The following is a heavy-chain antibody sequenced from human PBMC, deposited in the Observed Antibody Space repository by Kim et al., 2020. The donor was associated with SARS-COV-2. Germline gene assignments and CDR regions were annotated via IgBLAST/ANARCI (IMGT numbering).Heavy chain of an antibody. J-gene: IGHJ5*02. Sequence: YNDYAVSVKSRITINPDTSKNQCSLQLNSVTPEDTAVYYCARGPSRGFDPWGQGTLVTVSS. CDR3: ARGPSRGFDP. D-gene: IGHD6-6*01. CDR2: YN. V-gene: IGHV6-1*01.